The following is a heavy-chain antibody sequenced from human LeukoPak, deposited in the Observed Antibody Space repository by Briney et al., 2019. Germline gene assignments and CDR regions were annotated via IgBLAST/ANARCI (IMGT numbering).Heavy chain of an antibody. J-gene: IGHJ4*02. CDR1: GGTFSSYA. CDR2: IIPIFGTA. Sequence: SVKVSCKASGGTFSSYAISWVRQAPGQGLEWMGGIIPIFGTANYAQKFQGRVTMTRDMSTSTVYMELSSLRSEDTAVYYCARDYSIAAAGTIDYWGQGTLVTVSS. D-gene: IGHD6-13*01. V-gene: IGHV1-69*05. CDR3: ARDYSIAAAGTIDY.